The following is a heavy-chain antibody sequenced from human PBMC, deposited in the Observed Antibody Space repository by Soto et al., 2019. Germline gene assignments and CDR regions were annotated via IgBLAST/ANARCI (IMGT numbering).Heavy chain of an antibody. V-gene: IGHV3-23*01. D-gene: IGHD4-17*01. CDR2: ISGSGGST. Sequence: GGALRVSCGGSGLTFSRYANSLGRPAPGKGVEWVSAISGSGGSTYYADSVKGRFTISRDNSKNTLYLQMNSLRAEDTAVYYCAKGGDVDYGDYVALDYWGQGTLVTVSS. CDR3: AKGGDVDYGDYVALDY. CDR1: GLTFSRYA. J-gene: IGHJ4*02.